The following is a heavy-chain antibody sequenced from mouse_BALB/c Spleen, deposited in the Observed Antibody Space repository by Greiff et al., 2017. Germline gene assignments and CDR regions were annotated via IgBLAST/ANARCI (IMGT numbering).Heavy chain of an antibody. J-gene: IGHJ3*01. V-gene: IGHV1-54*01. CDR1: GYAFTNYL. CDR2: INPGSGGT. Sequence: VQLQESGAELVRPGTSVKVSCKASGYAFTNYLIEWVKQRPGQGLEWIGVINPGSGGTNYNEKFKGKATLTADKSSSTAYMQLSSLTSDDSAVYFCARETGFAYWGQGTLVTVSA. CDR3: ARETGFAY.